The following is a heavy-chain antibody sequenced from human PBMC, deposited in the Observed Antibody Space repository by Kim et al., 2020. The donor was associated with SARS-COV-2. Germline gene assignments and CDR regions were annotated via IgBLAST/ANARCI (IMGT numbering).Heavy chain of an antibody. V-gene: IGHV4-39*01. CDR1: GGSISSSSYY. Sequence: SETLSLTCTVSGGSISSSSYYWGWIRQPPGKGLEWIGSIYYSGGTYYNPSLKSRVTISVDTSKNQFSLKLSSVTAADTAVYYCASTAAAGLDAFDIWGQGTMVTVSS. J-gene: IGHJ3*02. D-gene: IGHD6-13*01. CDR2: IYYSGGT. CDR3: ASTAAAGLDAFDI.